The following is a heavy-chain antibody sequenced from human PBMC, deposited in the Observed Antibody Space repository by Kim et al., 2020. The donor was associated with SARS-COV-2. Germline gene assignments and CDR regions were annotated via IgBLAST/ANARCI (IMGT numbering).Heavy chain of an antibody. CDR2: IYYSGSS. V-gene: IGHV4-59*08. CDR3: ARQVRPSWGRPYFDY. CDR1: GGSISSYY. D-gene: IGHD3-16*01. J-gene: IGHJ4*02. Sequence: SETLSLTCTVSGGSISSYYWSWIRQPPGKGLEWIGFIYYSGSSNYNPSLKSRVLISVDTSKNQFSLKLSSVTAADTAMYYCARQVRPSWGRPYFDYWGQG.